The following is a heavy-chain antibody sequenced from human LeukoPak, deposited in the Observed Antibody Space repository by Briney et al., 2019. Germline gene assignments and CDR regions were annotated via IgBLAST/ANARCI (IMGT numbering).Heavy chain of an antibody. CDR2: INPSGGST. J-gene: IGHJ5*02. CDR3: AREDMGATGNWFDP. V-gene: IGHV1-46*01. D-gene: IGHD1-26*01. Sequence: ASVKVSCKASGYTFTSYGISWVRQAPGQGLEWMGIINPSGGSTSYAQKFQGRVTMTRDMSTSTVYMELSSLRSEDTAVYYCAREDMGATGNWFDPWGQGTLVTVSS. CDR1: GYTFTSYG.